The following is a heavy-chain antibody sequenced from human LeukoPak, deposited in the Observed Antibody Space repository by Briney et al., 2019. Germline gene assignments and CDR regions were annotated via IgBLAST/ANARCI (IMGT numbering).Heavy chain of an antibody. CDR2: INPNSGGT. Sequence: ASVKVSCKASGGTFSSYAISWVRQAPGQGLEWMGWINPNSGGTNYAQKFQGRVTMTRDTSISTAYMELSGLRSDDTAVYYCARGISVAVAGIGDYWGQGTLVTVSS. CDR1: GGTFSSYA. V-gene: IGHV1-2*02. D-gene: IGHD6-19*01. CDR3: ARGISVAVAGIGDY. J-gene: IGHJ4*02.